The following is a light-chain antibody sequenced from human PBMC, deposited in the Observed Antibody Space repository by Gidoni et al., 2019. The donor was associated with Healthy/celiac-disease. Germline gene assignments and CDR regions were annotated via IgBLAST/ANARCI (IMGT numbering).Light chain of an antibody. Sequence: DIQMTQSPSTLSASVGDRVTITCRASQSISSWLAWYQQKPGKAPKLLIYKASSLERGVPSRFGGSGSGTEFTLTISSLQPDDFATYYYQQYNSYPWTFGQGTKVEIK. V-gene: IGKV1-5*03. J-gene: IGKJ1*01. CDR3: QQYNSYPWT. CDR1: QSISSW. CDR2: KAS.